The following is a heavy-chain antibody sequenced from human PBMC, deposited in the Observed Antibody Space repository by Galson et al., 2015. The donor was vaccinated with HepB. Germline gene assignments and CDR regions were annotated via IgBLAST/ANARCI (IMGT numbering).Heavy chain of an antibody. D-gene: IGHD3-10*01. V-gene: IGHV3-74*01. CDR3: ARDFRGVVPYYGMDV. J-gene: IGHJ6*02. Sequence: SLRLSCAASESPFSRYWMHWVRQAPGQGLVWVSRISNAGISTTYADSVNGRFTISRDHAKSTLYLQMNSPRTEATAVYYCARDFRGVVPYYGMDVWGQGATVTVSS. CDR1: ESPFSRYW. CDR2: ISNAGIST.